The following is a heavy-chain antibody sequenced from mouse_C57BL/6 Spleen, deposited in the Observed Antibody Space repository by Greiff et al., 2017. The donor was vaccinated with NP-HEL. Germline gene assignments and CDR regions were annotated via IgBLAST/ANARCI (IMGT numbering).Heavy chain of an antibody. D-gene: IGHD1-1*01. CDR1: GFTFSSYG. Sequence: DVMLVESGGDLVKPGGSLKLSCAASGFTFSSYGMSWVRQTPDKRLEWVATISSGGSYTYYPDSVKGRFTISRDNAKNTLDLQMSSLKSEDTAMYYCARRGLLQSYFDYWGQGTTLTVSS. CDR3: ARRGLLQSYFDY. J-gene: IGHJ2*01. CDR2: ISSGGSYT. V-gene: IGHV5-6*02.